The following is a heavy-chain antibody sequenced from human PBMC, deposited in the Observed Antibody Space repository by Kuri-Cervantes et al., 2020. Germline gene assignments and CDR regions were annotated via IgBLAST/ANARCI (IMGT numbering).Heavy chain of an antibody. CDR2: SYHSGST. CDR3: ARANRGLNFDY. D-gene: IGHD3/OR15-3a*01. CDR1: GGSISSGGYS. V-gene: IGHV4-30-2*01. J-gene: IGHJ4*02. Sequence: SETLSLTCAVSGGSISSGGYSWSWIRQPPGKGLEWIGYSYHSGSTYYNPSLKSRVTISVDRSKNQFSLKLSSVTAADTAVYYCARANRGLNFDYWGQGTLVTVSS.